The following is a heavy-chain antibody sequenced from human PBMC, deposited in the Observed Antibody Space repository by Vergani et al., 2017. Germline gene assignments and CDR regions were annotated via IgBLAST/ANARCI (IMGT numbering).Heavy chain of an antibody. D-gene: IGHD2-15*01. CDR3: ARDTGYCSGGSCYSVDY. Sequence: EVQLVESGGGLVQPGGSLRLSCAASGFTVSSNYMSWVRQAPGKGLEWVSVIYSGGSTYYADSVKGRFTISIDNSKNTLYLQMNSLRAEDTAVYYCARDTGYCSGGSCYSVDYWGQGTLVTVSS. V-gene: IGHV3-66*01. CDR2: IYSGGST. J-gene: IGHJ4*02. CDR1: GFTVSSNY.